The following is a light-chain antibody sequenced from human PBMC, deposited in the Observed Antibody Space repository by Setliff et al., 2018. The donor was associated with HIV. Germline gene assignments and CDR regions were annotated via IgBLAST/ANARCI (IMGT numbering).Light chain of an antibody. CDR1: STDIGHYGL. J-gene: IGLJ1*01. CDR3: CAYAGSDTWV. Sequence: QSALGQPASVSGSPGQSITISCTGTSTDIGHYGLVSWYQQHPGRAPQLILFDVNKRPSGVSSRFFGPKSGNTASLSISGLQAGDEADYFCCAYAGSDTWVFGTGTKVTVL. CDR2: DVN. V-gene: IGLV2-23*02.